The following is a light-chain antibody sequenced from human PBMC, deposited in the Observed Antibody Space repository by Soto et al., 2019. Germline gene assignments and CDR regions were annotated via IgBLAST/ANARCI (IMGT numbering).Light chain of an antibody. Sequence: DIQMTQSPSSLSASVGDTVTITCRASQGISNYLAWYQQKPGQVPNLLIYAASTLQSGVPSQFSGSGSGTDFTLTISSLRPEDVATYYCQKYNNAPRTFGQGTKVEI. J-gene: IGKJ1*01. CDR2: AAS. V-gene: IGKV1-27*01. CDR1: QGISNY. CDR3: QKYNNAPRT.